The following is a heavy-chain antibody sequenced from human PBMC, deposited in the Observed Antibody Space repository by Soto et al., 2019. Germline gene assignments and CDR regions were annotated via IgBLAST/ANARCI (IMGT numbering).Heavy chain of an antibody. D-gene: IGHD5-12*01. CDR3: ARHVYENPTDWFDP. CDR2: IYHSGST. V-gene: IGHV4-4*02. J-gene: IGHJ5*02. Sequence: SETLSLTCAVSGGSISSSNWWSWVRQPPGKGLEWIGEIYHSGSTNYNPSLKSRVTISVDTSKNQFSLKLSSVTAADTAVYYCARHVYENPTDWFDPWGQGTLVTVSS. CDR1: GGSISSSNW.